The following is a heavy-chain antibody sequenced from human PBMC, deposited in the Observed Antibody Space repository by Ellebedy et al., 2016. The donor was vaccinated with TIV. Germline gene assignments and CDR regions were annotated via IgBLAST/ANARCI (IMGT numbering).Heavy chain of an antibody. CDR3: ARDLSRPDY. Sequence: GESLKISXAASGFTFSSYAMSWVRQAPGKGLEWVANIKQDGSEKYYVDSVKGRFTISRDNAKNSLYLQMNSLRAEDTAVYYCARDLSRPDYWGQGTLVTVSS. CDR1: GFTFSSYA. CDR2: IKQDGSEK. J-gene: IGHJ4*02. D-gene: IGHD3-3*02. V-gene: IGHV3-7*03.